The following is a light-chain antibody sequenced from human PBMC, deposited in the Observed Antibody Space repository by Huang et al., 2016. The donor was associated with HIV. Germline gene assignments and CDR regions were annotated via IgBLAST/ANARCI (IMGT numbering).Light chain of an antibody. CDR1: QSVSNN. CDR2: GAS. Sequence: EIVMTQSPVTLSVSPGERATLSCKASQSVSNNLAWYQQTPGQSPRLLIYGASTRATVIPARFSGSGSGTNFTLTISSLESEDSAVYYCQQYDNWPPWTFGQGTKVEIK. V-gene: IGKV3-15*01. J-gene: IGKJ1*01. CDR3: QQYDNWPPWT.